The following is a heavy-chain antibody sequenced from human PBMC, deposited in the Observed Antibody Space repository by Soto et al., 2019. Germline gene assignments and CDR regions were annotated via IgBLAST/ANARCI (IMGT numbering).Heavy chain of an antibody. CDR3: AKDQVYSSSWWYYFDY. Sequence: GGSLRLSCAASGFTFSSYGMYWVRQAPGKGLEWVAVISYDGSNKYYADSVKGRFTISRDNSKNTLYLQMNSLRAEDTAVYYCAKDQVYSSSWWYYFDYWGQGTLVTVSS. CDR1: GFTFSSYG. V-gene: IGHV3-30*18. J-gene: IGHJ4*02. D-gene: IGHD6-13*01. CDR2: ISYDGSNK.